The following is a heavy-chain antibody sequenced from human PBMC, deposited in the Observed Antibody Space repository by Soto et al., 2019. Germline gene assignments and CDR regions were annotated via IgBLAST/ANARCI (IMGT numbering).Heavy chain of an antibody. J-gene: IGHJ1*01. CDR1: GFSLSTSGVG. CDR2: IYWNDDK. Sequence: SGPTLVNPPQTLTLTCTFSGFSLSTSGVGVGWIRQPPGKALEWLALIYWNDDKRYSPSLKSRLTITKDTSKNQMVLTMTNMDPVDTATYYCAHRLLKEDYSSSAEYFQNWGQGTLVTVSS. V-gene: IGHV2-5*01. CDR3: AHRLLKEDYSSSAEYFQN. D-gene: IGHD6-6*01.